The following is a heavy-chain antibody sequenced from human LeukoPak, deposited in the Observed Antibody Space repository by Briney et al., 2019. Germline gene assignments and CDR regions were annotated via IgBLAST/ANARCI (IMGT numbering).Heavy chain of an antibody. Sequence: GGSLRLSCVASGFTFSSYAMSWVRQAPGKGLEWVSGVSASAYSTFYADSVKGRFTVSRDNSKNTMSLHMNSLRAEDTAVYYCAKVYDSSGYSALDYWGQGTLVTVSS. J-gene: IGHJ4*02. V-gene: IGHV3-23*01. CDR3: AKVYDSSGYSALDY. CDR1: GFTFSSYA. D-gene: IGHD3-22*01. CDR2: VSASAYST.